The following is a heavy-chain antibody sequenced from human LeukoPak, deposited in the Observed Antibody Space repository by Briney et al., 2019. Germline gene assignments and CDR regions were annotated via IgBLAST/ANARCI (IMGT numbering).Heavy chain of an antibody. D-gene: IGHD1-1*01. CDR3: ARDGPWKSDY. Sequence: PSQTLSLTCTVSGGSISSGSYFWSWIRQPPGKGLEWIGSICSGGNICSNPSLESRVTISVDSSRSQFFLQLTSATAADTAVYFCARDGPWKSDYWGQGTLVTVSS. J-gene: IGHJ4*02. CDR2: ICSGGNI. V-gene: IGHV4-39*02. CDR1: GGSISSGSYF.